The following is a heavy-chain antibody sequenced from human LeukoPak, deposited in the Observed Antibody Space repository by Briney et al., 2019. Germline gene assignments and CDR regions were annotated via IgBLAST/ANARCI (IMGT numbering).Heavy chain of an antibody. Sequence: GGSLRLSCAASGFTFDDYAMHWVRQAAGKGLEWVSGISWNSGSIGYADSVKGRFTISRDNAKNSLYLQMNSLRAEDTALYYCAKDMDAAAAGTAFDYWGQGTLVTVSS. CDR2: ISWNSGSI. CDR3: AKDMDAAAAGTAFDY. V-gene: IGHV3-9*01. J-gene: IGHJ4*02. CDR1: GFTFDDYA. D-gene: IGHD6-13*01.